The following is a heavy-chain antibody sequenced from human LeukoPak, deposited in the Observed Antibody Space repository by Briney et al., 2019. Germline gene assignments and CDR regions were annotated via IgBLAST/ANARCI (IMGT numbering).Heavy chain of an antibody. CDR1: GGSISSGGYY. J-gene: IGHJ4*02. D-gene: IGHD1-26*01. Sequence: RSSQTLSLTCTVSGGSISSGGYYWSWIRQHPGKGLEWIGYIYYSGSTYYNPSLKSRVTISVDTSKNQFSLKLSSVTAADTAVYYCARENPIYSGSRLFDYWGQGTLVTVSS. V-gene: IGHV4-31*03. CDR2: IYYSGST. CDR3: ARENPIYSGSRLFDY.